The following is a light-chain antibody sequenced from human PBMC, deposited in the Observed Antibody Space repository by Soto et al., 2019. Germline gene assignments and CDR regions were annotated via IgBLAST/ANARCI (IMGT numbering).Light chain of an antibody. CDR3: SSYTRRSNSRV. CDR2: EVS. J-gene: IGLJ1*01. V-gene: IGLV2-14*01. Sequence: QSALTQPASVSGSPGQPITISCTGISSDVGGYNYVSWYQQHPGKAPKLLIYEVSNRPSGVSNRFSGSKSGNTASLTISGLQAEDEADYYCSSYTRRSNSRVFGTGTKVTVL. CDR1: SSDVGGYNY.